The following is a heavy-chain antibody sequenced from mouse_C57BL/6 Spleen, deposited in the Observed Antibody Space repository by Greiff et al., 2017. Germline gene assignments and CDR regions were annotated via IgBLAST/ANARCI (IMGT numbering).Heavy chain of an antibody. CDR2: IDPSDSYT. J-gene: IGHJ1*03. CDR1: GYTFTSYW. Sequence: QVQLQQPGAELVMPGASVKLSCKASGYTFTSYWMHWVKQRPGQGLEWIGEIDPSDSYTNYNQKFKGKSTLTVDKSSSTAYMQLSSLTSEDSAVYYCARWALHWYFDVWGTGTTVTVSS. V-gene: IGHV1-69*01. CDR3: ARWALHWYFDV.